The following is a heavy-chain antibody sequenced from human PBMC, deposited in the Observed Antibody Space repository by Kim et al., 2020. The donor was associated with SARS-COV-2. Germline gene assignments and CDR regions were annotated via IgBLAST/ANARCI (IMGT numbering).Heavy chain of an antibody. CDR3: TRDRRPFFDY. J-gene: IGHJ4*02. CDR1: GFTFGDYA. Sequence: GGSLRLSCSSSGFTFGDYAMSWVRQAPGKGLEWVGFIRSKAYGGTTEYAASVKGRFTISRDDSKSIAYLQMNRLKTEDTAVYFCTRDRRPFFDYWGQGTL. V-gene: IGHV3-49*04. CDR2: IRSKAYGGTT.